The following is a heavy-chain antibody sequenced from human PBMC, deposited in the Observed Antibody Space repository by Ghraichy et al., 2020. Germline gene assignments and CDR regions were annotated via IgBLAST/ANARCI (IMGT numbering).Heavy chain of an antibody. Sequence: GESLKISCAASGFTFSNYAMSWVRQAPGKGLEWVSAISGSGGSTYYADSVKGRFTVSRDNSKNTLYLQMNSLRADDTAVYYCAKGGSTSPGFDPWGQGTLVTVSS. J-gene: IGHJ5*02. CDR2: ISGSGGST. CDR1: GFTFSNYA. V-gene: IGHV3-23*01. CDR3: AKGGSTSPGFDP. D-gene: IGHD2-2*01.